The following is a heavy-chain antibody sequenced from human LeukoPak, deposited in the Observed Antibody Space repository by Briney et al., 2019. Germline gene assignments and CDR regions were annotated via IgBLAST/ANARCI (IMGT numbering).Heavy chain of an antibody. J-gene: IGHJ4*02. V-gene: IGHV4-31*03. Sequence: SETLSLTRTVSGGSISSGGYYWSWIRQHPGKGLEWIGYIYYSGSTYYNPSLKSRVTISVDTSKNQFSLKLSSVTAADTAVYYCARLLWGTAMVPYYFDYWGQGTLVTVSS. D-gene: IGHD5-18*01. CDR3: ARLLWGTAMVPYYFDY. CDR2: IYYSGST. CDR1: GGSISSGGYY.